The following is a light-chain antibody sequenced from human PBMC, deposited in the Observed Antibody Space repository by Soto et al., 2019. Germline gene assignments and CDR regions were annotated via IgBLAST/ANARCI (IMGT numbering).Light chain of an antibody. CDR1: QSVSSSY. Sequence: EIVLPQSPGTLSLSPGERATLSCRVSQSVSSSYLAWYQQKPGLAPRLLIYGASTRATGIPDKFSGSGSRTDFTLSISRLEPEDFAVYYCQQYGSSPYTFGQGTRLEIK. CDR2: GAS. V-gene: IGKV3-20*01. J-gene: IGKJ2*01. CDR3: QQYGSSPYT.